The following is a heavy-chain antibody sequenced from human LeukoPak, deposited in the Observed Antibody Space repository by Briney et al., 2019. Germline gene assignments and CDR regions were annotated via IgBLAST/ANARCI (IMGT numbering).Heavy chain of an antibody. D-gene: IGHD3-10*02. CDR3: AELGITMIGGV. CDR1: GFTFTKYW. Sequence: GGSLRLSCAASGFTFTKYWMSWVRQAPGKGLEWVANVNENGSEKKYLDSVKGRFTISRDNAKNSLYLQMNSLRAEDTAVYYCAELGITMIGGVWGKGTTVTISS. V-gene: IGHV3-7*01. J-gene: IGHJ6*04. CDR2: VNENGSEK.